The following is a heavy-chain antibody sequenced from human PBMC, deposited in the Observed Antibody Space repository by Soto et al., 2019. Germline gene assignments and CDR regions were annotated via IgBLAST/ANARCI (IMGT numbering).Heavy chain of an antibody. CDR1: GYSLSTYY. J-gene: IGHJ4*02. V-gene: IGHV4-59*08. CDR2: IYYSGST. CDR3: ARHVANVAAIDY. D-gene: IGHD3-10*02. Sequence: SETLSLTCTVSGYSLSTYYWNWIRQPPGKGLEWIGYIYYSGSTNYSPSLKSRVAISVDTSKNQFSLKLSSVTAADTAVYYCARHVANVAAIDYWGQGTLVTVSS.